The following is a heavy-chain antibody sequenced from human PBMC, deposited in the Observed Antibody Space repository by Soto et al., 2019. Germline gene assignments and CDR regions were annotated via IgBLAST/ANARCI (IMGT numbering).Heavy chain of an antibody. CDR1: VFTFSRYS. CDR3: AGDLLGSRTGDY. Sequence: EVQLVESGGGLVQPGGSLRLSCAVSVFTFSRYSVNWVRQAPGKGLEWVSYISSSSSTIYYADSVKGRFTISRDNAKNSLYLQMNSLRAEDTAVYYCAGDLLGSRTGDYWGQGTLVTVSS. J-gene: IGHJ4*02. D-gene: IGHD1-26*01. V-gene: IGHV3-48*01. CDR2: ISSSSSTI.